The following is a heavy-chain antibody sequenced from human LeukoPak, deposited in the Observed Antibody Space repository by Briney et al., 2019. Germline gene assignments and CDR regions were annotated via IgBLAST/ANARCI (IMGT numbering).Heavy chain of an antibody. Sequence: GGSLRLSCAASGFTFSSYWMHWVRQAPGKGLVWVSRINTDGSSTSYADSVKGRFTISRDNAKNTLYLQMNSLRAEDTAVYYCATDFWSGYEWFLFDYWGQGTLVTVSS. V-gene: IGHV3-74*01. D-gene: IGHD3-3*01. CDR2: INTDGSST. CDR3: ATDFWSGYEWFLFDY. CDR1: GFTFSSYW. J-gene: IGHJ4*02.